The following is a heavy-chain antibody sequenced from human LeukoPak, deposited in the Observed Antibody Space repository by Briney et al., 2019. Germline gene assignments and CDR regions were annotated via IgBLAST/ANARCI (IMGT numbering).Heavy chain of an antibody. CDR3: AKDSLADIDY. Sequence: GGSLRLSCAASGFIFSTDGMYWVRQAPPKGLVWVAFIRHYGSIKNYADSVKGRSTISRDNSKNTLYLQMNSLRAEDTAVYYCAKDSLADIDYWGQGTLVTVSS. CDR1: GFIFSTDG. V-gene: IGHV3-30*02. CDR2: IRHYGSIK. J-gene: IGHJ4*02. D-gene: IGHD3-16*01.